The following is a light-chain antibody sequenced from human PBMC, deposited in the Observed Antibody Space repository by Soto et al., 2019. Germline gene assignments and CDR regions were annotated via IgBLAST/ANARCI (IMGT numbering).Light chain of an antibody. CDR3: QQYNYYST. V-gene: IGKV1-5*01. Sequence: DIQMTQSPSTLSSSVGDRVTITCRASESLSGRSSWYQQSPGQAPTLLIYDVSTLKSGVASRFSGTGSGTDFPLTSRVLQPDDFASYYQQQYNYYSTFGPGTKVEVK. CDR2: DVS. CDR1: ESLSGR. J-gene: IGKJ1*01.